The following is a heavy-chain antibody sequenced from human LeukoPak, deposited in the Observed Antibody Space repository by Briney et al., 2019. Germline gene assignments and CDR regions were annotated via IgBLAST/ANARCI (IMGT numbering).Heavy chain of an antibody. CDR1: GYSISSGYY. CDR2: IHHSGLT. D-gene: IGHD3-10*01. J-gene: IGHJ5*02. V-gene: IGHV4-38-2*02. Sequence: PSETLALTCTVSGYSISSGYYWGWIRQPPRKGLEWIGSIHHSGLTYYNPSHESRVTMSVDKTKNQFTLKLTSVTAADTAVYFCGRGYYSLDKWFDPWGQGALVTVSS. CDR3: GRGYYSLDKWFDP.